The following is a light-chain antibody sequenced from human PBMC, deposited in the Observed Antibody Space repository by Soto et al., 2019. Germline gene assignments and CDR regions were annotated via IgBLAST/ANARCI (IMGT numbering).Light chain of an antibody. V-gene: IGKV1-39*01. CDR1: ESISRH. Sequence: DIQMSQSLSSLSASVGDRVTITRRAAESISRHLNWYQQKPGRAHDLLIYAASTLQSGVPSRFTGSGSGTEFTLTITGLQLEDFATYYCQQDYSTLATFGQGTRLEIK. CDR2: AAS. J-gene: IGKJ5*01. CDR3: QQDYSTLAT.